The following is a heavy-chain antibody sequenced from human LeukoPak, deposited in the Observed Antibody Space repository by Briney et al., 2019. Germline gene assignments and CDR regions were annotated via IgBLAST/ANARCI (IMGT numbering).Heavy chain of an antibody. V-gene: IGHV4-4*02. CDR1: GGSISSSNW. Sequence: SETLSLTCAVSGGSISSSNWWSWVRQPPGKGLEWIGEIYHSGSTNYNPPLKSRVTISVDKSKNQFSLKLSSVTAADTAVYYCAGTGGVVPFDYWGQGTLVTVSS. J-gene: IGHJ4*02. D-gene: IGHD2-21*01. CDR2: IYHSGST. CDR3: AGTGGVVPFDY.